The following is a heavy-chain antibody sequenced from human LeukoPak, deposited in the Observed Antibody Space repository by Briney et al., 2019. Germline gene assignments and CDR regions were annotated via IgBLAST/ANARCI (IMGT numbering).Heavy chain of an antibody. J-gene: IGHJ4*02. CDR1: GFTFTNYG. CDR2: IGAYNGHT. D-gene: IGHD5-18*01. V-gene: IGHV1-18*01. CDR3: ARGGYSYGGDY. Sequence: GAPVKGSCKASGFTFTNYGIGWVRQAPGQRLQYMGWIGAYNGHTNYAQKFQGRVTMTTDTSTNTAYMDLRSLRFDDTAMYYCARGGYSYGGDYWGQGTLVTVSS.